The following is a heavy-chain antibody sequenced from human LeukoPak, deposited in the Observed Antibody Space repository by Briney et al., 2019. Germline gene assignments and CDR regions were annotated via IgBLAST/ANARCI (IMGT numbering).Heavy chain of an antibody. CDR2: IYTSGST. Sequence: SETLSLTCTVSGGSISSYYWSWIRQPAGKGLEWIGRIYTSGSTNYNPSLKSRVTMSVDTSKNQFSLKLSSVTAADTAVYYCARGMETDIVVVVAATGWFDPWGQGTLVTVS. J-gene: IGHJ5*02. D-gene: IGHD2-15*01. CDR1: GGSISSYY. CDR3: ARGMETDIVVVVAATGWFDP. V-gene: IGHV4-4*07.